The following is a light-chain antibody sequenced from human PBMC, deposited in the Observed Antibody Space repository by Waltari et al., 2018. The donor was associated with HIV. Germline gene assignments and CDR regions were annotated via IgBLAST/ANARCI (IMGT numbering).Light chain of an antibody. V-gene: IGLV1-40*01. CDR2: GDT. Sequence: QAVLTQPPSVSGAPGQRVTISCTGSSSNIGAGHDVHWYQQLPGTAPKLLIHGDTHRPSGLPDRFSGSKSGTSASLAIAGLQTEDEAVFYCQSFDSSLSNLVVFGGGTKVTVL. J-gene: IGLJ2*01. CDR1: SSNIGAGHD. CDR3: QSFDSSLSNLVV.